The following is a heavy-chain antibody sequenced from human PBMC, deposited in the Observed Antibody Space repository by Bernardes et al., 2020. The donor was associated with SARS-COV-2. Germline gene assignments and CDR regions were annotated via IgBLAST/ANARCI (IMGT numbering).Heavy chain of an antibody. D-gene: IGHD6-19*01. V-gene: IGHV3-23*01. CDR1: GFTFSSYA. Sequence: GGSLRLSCAASGFTFSSYAMSSVRQAPGKGLEWVSGISGSGGSTYYADSVKGRFSISRDNSKNTLYLQMNSLRAEDTAVYYCANGGWSFTFDYWGQGTLVTVSS. CDR3: ANGGWSFTFDY. J-gene: IGHJ4*02. CDR2: ISGSGGST.